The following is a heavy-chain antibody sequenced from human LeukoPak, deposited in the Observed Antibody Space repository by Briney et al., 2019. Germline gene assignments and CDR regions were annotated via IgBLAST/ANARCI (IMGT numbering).Heavy chain of an antibody. CDR1: GYTFTGYY. D-gene: IGHD2-2*01. CDR2: INSGDT. Sequence: ASVKVSCKASGYTFTGYYIHWVRQAPGQGLEWMGWINSGDTNYAQKFQGKVTMTRDTSISTAYTELSRLRSDDTAVYYCARDVGEYCSSTNCYASDYWGQGTLVTASS. CDR3: ARDVGEYCSSTNCYASDY. J-gene: IGHJ4*02. V-gene: IGHV1-2*02.